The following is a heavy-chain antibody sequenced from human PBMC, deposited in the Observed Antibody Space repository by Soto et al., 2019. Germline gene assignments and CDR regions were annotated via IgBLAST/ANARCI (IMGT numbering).Heavy chain of an antibody. Sequence: GGSLRLSCAASGFTFSTYAMHWVRQAPGKGLEYVSAISSNGRSTYYANSVKGGFTISRDNSKNTLYLQMDSLRAEDMAVYYWGRDRCKRVVCYAPSASGGRAPLVPAPS. D-gene: IGHD2-2*01. CDR3: GRDRCKRVVCYAPSAS. V-gene: IGHV3-64*01. J-gene: IGHJ1*01. CDR1: GFTFSTYA. CDR2: ISSNGRST.